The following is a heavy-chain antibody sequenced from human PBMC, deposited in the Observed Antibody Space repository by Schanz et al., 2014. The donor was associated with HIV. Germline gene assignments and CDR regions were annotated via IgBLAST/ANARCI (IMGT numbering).Heavy chain of an antibody. CDR3: AKGQRGVVRGDIDC. D-gene: IGHD3-10*01. Sequence: QVQLVESGGGVVQPGRSLRLSCAASGFTFSSYAMHWVRQAPGKGLECVAFIWYDGSNKYYADSVKGRFTISRDNSKNTLYLQMNSLRAEDTAVYYCAKGQRGVVRGDIDCWGQGTLVTVSS. J-gene: IGHJ4*02. V-gene: IGHV3-33*06. CDR1: GFTFSSYA. CDR2: IWYDGSNK.